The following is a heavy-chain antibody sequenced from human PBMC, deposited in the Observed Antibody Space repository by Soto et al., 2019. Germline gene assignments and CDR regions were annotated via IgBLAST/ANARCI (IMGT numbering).Heavy chain of an antibody. Sequence: GGTLRLACVASGFSVSGNYISWVRQAPGKGLEWASVIYSGGGTHFADSVKGRFTISTDNSKNTVYLQMSSLRDEDTAVYYCARGVNELNYWGQGTLVTVSS. J-gene: IGHJ4*02. CDR2: IYSGGGT. CDR3: ARGVNELNY. V-gene: IGHV3-53*01. D-gene: IGHD1-1*01. CDR1: GFSVSGNY.